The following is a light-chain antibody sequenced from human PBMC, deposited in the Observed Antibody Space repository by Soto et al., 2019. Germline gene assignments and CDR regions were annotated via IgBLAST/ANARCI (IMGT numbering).Light chain of an antibody. V-gene: IGKV1-5*03. Sequence: DIQMTQSPSTLSASVGDRVTITCRASHSISTWLAWYQQKPGKAPKLLIYKASSFESGVPSRVSGSGSGTEFTLTISSLQPDDFATYYCQQYNSYWTFGQGTKVEIK. CDR2: KAS. CDR1: HSISTW. CDR3: QQYNSYWT. J-gene: IGKJ1*01.